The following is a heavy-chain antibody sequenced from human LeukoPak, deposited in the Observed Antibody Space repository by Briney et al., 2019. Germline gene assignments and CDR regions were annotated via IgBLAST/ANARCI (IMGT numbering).Heavy chain of an antibody. Sequence: PGGSLRLSCAASGFTFSSYSMNWVRQAPGKGLEWVSSISSSSSYIYYADSVKGRFTISRDNAKNSLYLQMNSLRAEDAAVYYCARDWLWDHDSSVFDYWGQGTLVTVSS. CDR3: ARDWLWDHDSSVFDY. CDR1: GFTFSSYS. CDR2: ISSSSSYI. D-gene: IGHD3-22*01. J-gene: IGHJ4*02. V-gene: IGHV3-21*01.